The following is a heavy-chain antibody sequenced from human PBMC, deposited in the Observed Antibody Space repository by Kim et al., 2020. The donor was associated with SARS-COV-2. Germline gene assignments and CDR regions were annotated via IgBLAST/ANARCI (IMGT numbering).Heavy chain of an antibody. CDR2: ISSSSSYI. CDR3: ARSLYCSSTSCYPIDY. CDR1: GFTFSSYS. J-gene: IGHJ4*02. D-gene: IGHD2-2*01. Sequence: GGSLRLSCAASGFTFSSYSMNWVRQAPGKGLEWVSSISSSSSYIYYADSVKGRFTISRDNAKNSLYLQMNSLRAEDTAVYYCARSLYCSSTSCYPIDYWGQGTLVTVSS. V-gene: IGHV3-21*01.